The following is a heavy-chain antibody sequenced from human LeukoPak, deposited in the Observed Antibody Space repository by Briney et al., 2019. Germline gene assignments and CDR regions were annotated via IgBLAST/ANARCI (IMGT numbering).Heavy chain of an antibody. J-gene: IGHJ4*02. D-gene: IGHD6-19*01. CDR2: IYYSGST. Sequence: KPSETLSLTCTVSGGSISSYYWSWIRQPPGKGLEWIGYIYYSGSTNYNPSLKSRVTISVDTSKNQFSLKLSSVTAADTAVYFCARQLRGEAVAGHLQPFDYWGQGTLSPSPQ. V-gene: IGHV4-59*01. CDR1: GGSISSYY. CDR3: ARQLRGEAVAGHLQPFDY.